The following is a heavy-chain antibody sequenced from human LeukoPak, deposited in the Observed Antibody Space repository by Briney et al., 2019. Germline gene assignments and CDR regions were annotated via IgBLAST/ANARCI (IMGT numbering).Heavy chain of an antibody. CDR3: ARDLLTAAEAFDI. CDR1: GGSISSGGYY. CDR2: IYYSGST. J-gene: IGHJ3*02. Sequence: SETLSLTCTVSGGSISSGGYYWSWIRQHPGKGLEWIGYIYYSGSTYYNPSLKSRVTISVDTSKNQFSLKLSSVTAADTAVYYCARDLLTAAEAFDIWGQGTMVTVSS. V-gene: IGHV4-31*03. D-gene: IGHD6-25*01.